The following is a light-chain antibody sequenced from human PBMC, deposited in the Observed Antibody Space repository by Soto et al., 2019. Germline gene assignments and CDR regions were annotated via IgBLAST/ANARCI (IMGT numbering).Light chain of an antibody. CDR1: QSISSN. CDR3: QQYNHWTSYI. V-gene: IGKV3-15*01. J-gene: IGKJ2*01. Sequence: EVVMTQSPATLSVSPGERATLSCRASQSISSNLAWYQQKAGQAPRLLMYGASTRATGVPARFSGSGSGTEFTLTLSSLQSEDFAIYYCQQYNHWTSYIFGQGTKLEIK. CDR2: GAS.